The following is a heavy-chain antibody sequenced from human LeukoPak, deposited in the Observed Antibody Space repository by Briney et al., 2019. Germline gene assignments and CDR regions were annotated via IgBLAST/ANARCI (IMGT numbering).Heavy chain of an antibody. D-gene: IGHD2-21*01. CDR2: INHSGST. Sequence: SETLSLTCTVSGGSISSSSYYWGWIRQPPGKGLEWIGEINHSGSTNYNPSLKSRVTISVDTSKNQFSLKLSSVTAADTAVYYCARSGVFRGFDPWGQGTLVTVSS. V-gene: IGHV4-39*07. J-gene: IGHJ5*02. CDR1: GGSISSSSYY. CDR3: ARSGVFRGFDP.